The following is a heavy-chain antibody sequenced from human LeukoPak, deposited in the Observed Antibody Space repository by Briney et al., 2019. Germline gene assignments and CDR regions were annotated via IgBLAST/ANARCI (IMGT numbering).Heavy chain of an antibody. CDR1: GFTFSSYS. J-gene: IGHJ4*02. CDR3: ARDLPLWFGESRRFFFDY. CDR2: ISSSSSYI. D-gene: IGHD3-10*01. Sequence: GGSLRLSCAASGFTFSSYSMNWVRQAPGKGLEWVSSISSSSSYIYYADSAKGRFTISRDNAKNSLYLQMNSLRAEDTAVYYCARDLPLWFGESRRFFFDYWGQGTLVTVSS. V-gene: IGHV3-21*01.